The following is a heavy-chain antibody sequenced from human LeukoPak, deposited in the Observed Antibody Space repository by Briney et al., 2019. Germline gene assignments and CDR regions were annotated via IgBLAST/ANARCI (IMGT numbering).Heavy chain of an antibody. CDR3: ARDLVTVTKGFDI. Sequence: SETLSLTCAVSGDSFSSHYWTWIRQPPGRGLEWIGYISYIGTTNYNPSLKSRVTISIDTFKKQFSLKLSSVTTADTAVYYCARDLVTVTKGFDIWGVGTMVSV. J-gene: IGHJ3*02. D-gene: IGHD4-17*01. CDR2: ISYIGTT. CDR1: GDSFSSHY. V-gene: IGHV4-59*11.